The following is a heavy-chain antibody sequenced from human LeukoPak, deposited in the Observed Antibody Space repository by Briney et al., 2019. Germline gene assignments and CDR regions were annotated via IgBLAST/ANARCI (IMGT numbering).Heavy chain of an antibody. Sequence: GRSLRLSCAASGFTFSSYAMHWVRQAPGKGLEWVAVISYDGSNKYYADSVKGRFTISRDNSKNTLYLQMNSLRAEDTAVYYCARDQVKYGSVSYYDYWGQGTLVTVSS. CDR2: ISYDGSNK. V-gene: IGHV3-30-3*01. D-gene: IGHD3-10*01. CDR3: ARDQVKYGSVSYYDY. CDR1: GFTFSSYA. J-gene: IGHJ4*02.